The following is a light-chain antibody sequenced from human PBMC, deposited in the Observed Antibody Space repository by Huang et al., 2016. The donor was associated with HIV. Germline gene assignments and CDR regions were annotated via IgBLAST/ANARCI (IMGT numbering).Light chain of an antibody. V-gene: IGKV1-39*01. CDR2: AAS. CDR1: QNISNY. CDR3: QQCSTTPLFT. Sequence: DIEMTQSPPSLSASVGDRVTITCRASQNISNYLNWYQHKPWKVPKLQIYAASTLHSGVPSRFSGSGSGTHFTLTISSLQPEDFAVYYCQQCSTTPLFTFGPGTKVDMK. J-gene: IGKJ3*01.